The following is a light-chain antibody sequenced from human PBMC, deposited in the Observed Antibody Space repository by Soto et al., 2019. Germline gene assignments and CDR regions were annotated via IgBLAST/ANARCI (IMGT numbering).Light chain of an antibody. CDR1: QSLNSFY. CDR2: GSS. CDR3: QQYDISPRT. J-gene: IGKJ1*01. Sequence: EIVLTQSPGTLSLSPGARATLSCRASQSLNSFYLAWYPQKPGQPPQLLIYGSSNRATGIPDRFSGSGSGTDFTLTISRLDPEDFAVYYCQQYDISPRTFGQGTKVEVK. V-gene: IGKV3-20*01.